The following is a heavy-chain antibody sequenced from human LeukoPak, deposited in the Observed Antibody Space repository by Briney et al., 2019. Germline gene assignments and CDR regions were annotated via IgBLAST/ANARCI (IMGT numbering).Heavy chain of an antibody. CDR2: ISGSSGTI. J-gene: IGHJ6*03. CDR1: GFTFSTYS. Sequence: GGSLRLSCAASGFTFSTYSMNWVRQAPGKGLEWVSYISGSSGTIYYTDSVKGRFTISRDNAKNSLYLQMNSLRAEDTAVYYCARRSEFGVLYYMDVWGKGTTVTVSS. V-gene: IGHV3-48*01. CDR3: ARRSEFGVLYYMDV. D-gene: IGHD3-16*01.